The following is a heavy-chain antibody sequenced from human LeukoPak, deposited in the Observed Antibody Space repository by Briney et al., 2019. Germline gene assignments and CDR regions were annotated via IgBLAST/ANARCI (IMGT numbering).Heavy chain of an antibody. Sequence: GGSLRLSCAASGFTFSSYSMNSVRQAPGKGLEWVSSISRSSSYIYYADSVKGRFTISRDNAKNSLYLQMNSLRAEDTAVYYCARDHPFRYCSSTSCYAWDYWGQGTLVTVSS. D-gene: IGHD2-2*01. CDR2: ISRSSSYI. CDR3: ARDHPFRYCSSTSCYAWDY. V-gene: IGHV3-21*01. CDR1: GFTFSSYS. J-gene: IGHJ4*02.